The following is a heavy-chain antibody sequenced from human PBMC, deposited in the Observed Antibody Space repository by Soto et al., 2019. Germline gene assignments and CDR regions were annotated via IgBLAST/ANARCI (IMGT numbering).Heavy chain of an antibody. V-gene: IGHV3-30-3*01. CDR2: ISYDGSNK. J-gene: IGHJ4*02. CDR3: ARDPSDGHKLDY. CDR1: GFTFSSYA. Sequence: GGSLRLSCAASGFTFSSYAMHWVRQAPGKGLEWVAVISYDGSNKYYADSVKGRFTISRDNSKNTLYLQMNSLRAEDTAVYYCARDPSDGHKLDYWGQGTLVTVSS.